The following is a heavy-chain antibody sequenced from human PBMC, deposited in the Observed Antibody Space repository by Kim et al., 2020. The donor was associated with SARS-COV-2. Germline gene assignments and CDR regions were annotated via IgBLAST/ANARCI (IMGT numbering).Heavy chain of an antibody. CDR2: VRTETYRATT. V-gene: IGHV3-49*03. D-gene: IGHD2-15*01. J-gene: IGHJ6*02. CDR3: ARDRSSSVVADV. Sequence: GGSLRLSCSASGFTFGDYALTWYRQAPGQRLEWVGFVRTETYRATTRYAASAEGRFTISRDDSNSIAYLQMDSLKIEDTAVYYCARDRSSSVVADVWGQG. CDR1: GFTFGDYA.